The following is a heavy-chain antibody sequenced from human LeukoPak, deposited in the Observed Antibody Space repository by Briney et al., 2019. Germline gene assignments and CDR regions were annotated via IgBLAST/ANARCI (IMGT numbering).Heavy chain of an antibody. CDR3: AGSPTVDAAFDI. D-gene: IGHD4-23*01. CDR1: GFTFSSYA. Sequence: GGSLRLSCAASGFTFSSYAMSWVRQAPGKGLEWVSSISGSGGSTYYADSVRGRFTVSRDNSRNTLALQMNSLRAEDTAVYYCAGSPTVDAAFDIWGQGTMVTVSS. CDR2: ISGSGGST. J-gene: IGHJ3*02. V-gene: IGHV3-23*01.